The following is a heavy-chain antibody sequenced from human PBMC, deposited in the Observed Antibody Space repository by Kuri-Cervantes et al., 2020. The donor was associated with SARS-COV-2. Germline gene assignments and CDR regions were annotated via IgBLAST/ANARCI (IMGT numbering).Heavy chain of an antibody. J-gene: IGHJ4*02. Sequence: GGSLRLSCAASGFTFSSFAMSWVRQAPGKGLEWVSSISGSGVGTYYADSVKGRFTISRDNSKNTLYLQMNSLRAEDSALYYSAKVGLSFDYWGQGTLVTVSS. CDR3: AKVGLSFDY. CDR1: GFTFSSFA. CDR2: ISGSGVGT. V-gene: IGHV3-23*01. D-gene: IGHD2/OR15-2a*01.